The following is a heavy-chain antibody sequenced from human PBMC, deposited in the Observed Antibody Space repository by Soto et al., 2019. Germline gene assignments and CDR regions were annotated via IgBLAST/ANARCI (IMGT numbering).Heavy chain of an antibody. J-gene: IGHJ4*02. V-gene: IGHV2-5*02. Sequence: QITLKESGPTLVKPTQTLTLTCTFSGFSLSTSGVDVGWIRQPPGKALEWLALIYWDDDKRYSPSLKSRLTITKATSKHQVVLTMTNMAPLDTATYYCVHGRSYSSSPEYCFDYWGQGTLVTVSS. CDR1: GFSLSTSGVD. CDR2: IYWDDDK. D-gene: IGHD6-6*01. CDR3: VHGRSYSSSPEYCFDY.